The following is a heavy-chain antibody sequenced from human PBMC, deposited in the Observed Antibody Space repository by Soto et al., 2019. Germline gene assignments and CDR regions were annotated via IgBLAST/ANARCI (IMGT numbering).Heavy chain of an antibody. J-gene: IGHJ6*02. CDR3: ARDVSFLEWLPSPKNGMDV. CDR1: GFTVSSNY. V-gene: IGHV3-53*01. D-gene: IGHD3-3*01. CDR2: IYSGGST. Sequence: ESGGGLIQPGGSLRLSCAASGFTVSSNYMSWVRQAPGKGLEWVSVIYSGGSTYYADSVKGRFTISRDNSKNTLYLQMNSLRSEDTAVYYCARDVSFLEWLPSPKNGMDVWGQGTTVTVSS.